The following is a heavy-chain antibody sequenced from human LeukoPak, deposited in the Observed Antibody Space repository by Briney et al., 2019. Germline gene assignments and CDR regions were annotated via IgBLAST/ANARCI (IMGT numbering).Heavy chain of an antibody. Sequence: PGGSLRLSCAASGFNFNYAWMTWVRQAPGKGLEWVGRIKSETDGGAKDYAAPVRGRFSISRDDSKSILYLEVTSLKTEDTAVYYCTTLVGAPTYWGQGTLVTVSS. CDR2: IKSETDGGAK. CDR3: TTLVGAPTY. J-gene: IGHJ4*02. V-gene: IGHV3-15*01. D-gene: IGHD1-26*01. CDR1: GFNFNYAW.